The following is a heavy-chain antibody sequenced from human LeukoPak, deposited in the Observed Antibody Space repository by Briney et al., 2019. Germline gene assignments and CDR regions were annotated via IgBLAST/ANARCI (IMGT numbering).Heavy chain of an antibody. D-gene: IGHD5-18*01. CDR2: ISISGVST. V-gene: IGHV3-23*01. Sequence: PGGSLRLSCAASGFALTSYAMSWVRQAPGQGLEWVSSISISGVSTYYAGSVKGRFTISRDNSKNTLYLQMNSLRAEDTAIYYCAKDRAIHLVPYYLVPDIWGQGTMVTVSS. J-gene: IGHJ3*02. CDR1: GFALTSYA. CDR3: AKDRAIHLVPYYLVPDI.